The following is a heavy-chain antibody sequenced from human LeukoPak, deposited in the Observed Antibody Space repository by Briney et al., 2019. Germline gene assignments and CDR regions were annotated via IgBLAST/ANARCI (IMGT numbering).Heavy chain of an antibody. CDR1: GGSISSSSYY. CDR3: ARTDWKGEAFDI. D-gene: IGHD1-1*01. V-gene: IGHV4-39*07. J-gene: IGHJ3*02. Sequence: PSETLSLTCTVSGGSISSSSYYWGWIRQPPGKGLEWIGSIYYSGSTYYNPSLKSRVTTLVDTSKNQFFLRLSSVTAADTAVYFCARTDWKGEAFDIWGQGTVVTVSS. CDR2: IYYSGST.